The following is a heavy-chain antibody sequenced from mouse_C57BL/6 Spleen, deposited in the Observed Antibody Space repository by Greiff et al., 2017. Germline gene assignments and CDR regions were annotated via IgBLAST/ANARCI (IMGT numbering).Heavy chain of an antibody. CDR3: AYSHYGYFDY. CDR1: GYTFTSYW. V-gene: IGHV1-53*01. CDR2: INPCNGGT. J-gene: IGHJ2*01. D-gene: IGHD2-5*01. Sequence: QVQLKQPGTELVKPGASVKLSCKASGYTFTSYWMHWVKQRPGQGLEWIGNINPCNGGTNYNEKLKSKATLTVDKTSSPAYMQLSSLTSEDTAVYYCAYSHYGYFDYWGQGTTLTVSS.